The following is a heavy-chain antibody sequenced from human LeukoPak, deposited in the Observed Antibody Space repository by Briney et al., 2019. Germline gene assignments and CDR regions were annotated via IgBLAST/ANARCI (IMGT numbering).Heavy chain of an antibody. CDR1: GFIFDDYA. CDR3: AKGPKLGDGFHCDY. CDR2: ISGSADNT. V-gene: IGHV3-23*01. J-gene: IGHJ4*02. Sequence: GGSLRLSCVASGFIFDDYALSWVRQAPGKGLEWVSGISGSADNTYYADSVKGRFTISRDISKNTVYLQMNNLRVDDTAVYYCAKGPKLGDGFHCDYWGQGTLVTVSS. D-gene: IGHD5-24*01.